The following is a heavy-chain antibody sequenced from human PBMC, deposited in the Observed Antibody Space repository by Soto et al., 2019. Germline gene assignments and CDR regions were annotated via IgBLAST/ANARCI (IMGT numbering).Heavy chain of an antibody. D-gene: IGHD3-9*01. V-gene: IGHV4-4*02. CDR3: ARITYYDILTGYSYIDY. Sequence: SETLSLTCAVSGGSISSSNWWSWVRQPPGKGLEWIGEIYHSGSTNYNPSLKSQVTISVDKSKNQFSLKLSSVTAADTAVYYCARITYYDILTGYSYIDYWGQGTLVTVSS. CDR1: GGSISSSNW. J-gene: IGHJ4*02. CDR2: IYHSGST.